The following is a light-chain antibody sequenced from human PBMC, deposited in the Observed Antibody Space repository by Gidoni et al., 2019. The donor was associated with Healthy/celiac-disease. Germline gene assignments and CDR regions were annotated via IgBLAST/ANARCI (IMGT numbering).Light chain of an antibody. CDR3: SSYTSSSTLV. V-gene: IGLV2-14*01. J-gene: IGLJ1*01. Sequence: QSALTQPASVSGSPGQSITISCTGTSSDVGGYNYVSLYQQHPGKAPKRMIYEVSNRPSGVSNRFSGSKSGNTAALTISWLQAEDEADYYCSSYTSSSTLVFGTGTKVTVL. CDR1: SSDVGGYNY. CDR2: EVS.